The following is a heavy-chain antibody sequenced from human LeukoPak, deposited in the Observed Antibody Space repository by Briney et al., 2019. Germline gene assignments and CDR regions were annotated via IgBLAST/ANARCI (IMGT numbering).Heavy chain of an antibody. CDR2: IGGDDST. D-gene: IGHD2-8*01. J-gene: IGHJ4*02. V-gene: IGHV3-23*01. CDR3: AKDSHNGYFDS. CDR1: GFSFTTYG. Sequence: GGTLRLSCAASGFSFTTYGMSWVRQPPGKGLEWVSGIGGDDSTYYTDSLKGQFTISRDTSKNRLYLQINSLRAGDTAVYYCAKDSHNGYFDSWGQGTLVTVSS.